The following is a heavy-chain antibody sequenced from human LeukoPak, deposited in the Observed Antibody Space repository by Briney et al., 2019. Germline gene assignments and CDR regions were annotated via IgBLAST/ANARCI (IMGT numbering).Heavy chain of an antibody. V-gene: IGHV1-2*02. CDR2: INPNSGGT. J-gene: IGHJ5*02. CDR3: ARELQQQLVFGWFDP. D-gene: IGHD6-13*01. Sequence: ASVKVSCKASGYTFTDYYMHWVRQAPGQGLEWMGWINPNSGGTNYAQKFQGRVTMTRDTSISTAYMELSRPRSDDTAVYYCARELQQQLVFGWFDPWGQGTLVTVSS. CDR1: GYTFTDYY.